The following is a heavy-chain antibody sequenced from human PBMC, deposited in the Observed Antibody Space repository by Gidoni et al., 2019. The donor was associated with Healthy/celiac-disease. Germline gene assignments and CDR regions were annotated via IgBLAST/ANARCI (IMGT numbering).Heavy chain of an antibody. V-gene: IGHV3-23*01. Sequence: EVQLLESGGGLVQPGWSLRLSCSASGFPFSSYAMSWVRQAPGKGLEWVSAISGSGGSTYYADSVKGRFTISRDNSKNTLYLQMNSLRAEDTAVYYCAKGSERIQLFDYWGQGTLVTVSS. CDR3: AKGSERIQLFDY. J-gene: IGHJ4*02. CDR2: ISGSGGST. D-gene: IGHD5-18*01. CDR1: GFPFSSYA.